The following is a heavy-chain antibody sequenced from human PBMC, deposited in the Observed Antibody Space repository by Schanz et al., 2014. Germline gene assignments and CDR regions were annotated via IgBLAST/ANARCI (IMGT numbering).Heavy chain of an antibody. D-gene: IGHD2-15*01. CDR3: ARLHSPYAFDI. J-gene: IGHJ3*02. CDR2: ISRSSGTI. Sequence: EVQLLESGGGLIQPGGSLRLSCAASGFTFSTSSMNWVRQAPGRGLEWVSYISRSSGTIYYADSVKGRFTISRDNAKNSLYLQLNSLRAEDTAVSYCARLHSPYAFDIWGRGTMVTVSS. V-gene: IGHV3-48*01. CDR1: GFTFSTSS.